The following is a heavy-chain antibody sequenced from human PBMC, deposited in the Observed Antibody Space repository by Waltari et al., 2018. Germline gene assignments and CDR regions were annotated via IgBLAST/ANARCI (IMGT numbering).Heavy chain of an antibody. D-gene: IGHD3-3*01. CDR2: IYYSGST. J-gene: IGHJ4*02. CDR3: ARHGFWSGYYEFDY. V-gene: IGHV4-31*03. CDR1: GGSISSGGYY. Sequence: QVQLQESGPGLVKPSQTLSLTCTVSGGSISSGGYYWRWIRQHPGKGLEWIGYIYYSGSTYYNPSLKSRVTISVDTSKNQFSLKLSSVTAADTAVYYCARHGFWSGYYEFDYWGQGTLVTVSS.